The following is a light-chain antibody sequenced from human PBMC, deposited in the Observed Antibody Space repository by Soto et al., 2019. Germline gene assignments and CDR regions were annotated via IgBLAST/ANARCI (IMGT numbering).Light chain of an antibody. V-gene: IGLV2-14*01. J-gene: IGLJ1*01. CDR3: QSYDSSLSGHYV. CDR2: GNS. Sequence: QSVLTQPASVSGSPGQSITISCTGTSSDVGGDNYVSWYQQHPGTAPKLLIYGNSNRPSGVPNRFSGSKSGTSASLAITGLQAEDEADYYCQSYDSSLSGHYVFGTGTKVTVL. CDR1: SSDVGGDNY.